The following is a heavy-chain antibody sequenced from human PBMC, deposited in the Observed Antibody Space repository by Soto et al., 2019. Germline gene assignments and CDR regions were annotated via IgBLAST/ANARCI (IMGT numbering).Heavy chain of an antibody. CDR2: ISRSSIYI. CDR3: ARDELDY. J-gene: IGHJ4*02. Sequence: PGGSLRRSCAASGFTFSSFTMHRVRQAPGKGLEWVASISRSSIYIYYSDSLKGRVTISRDNAKNSLYLQMDSPRVEDTAIYYCARDELDYWGQGTLVTVSS. CDR1: GFTFSSFT. V-gene: IGHV3-21*01.